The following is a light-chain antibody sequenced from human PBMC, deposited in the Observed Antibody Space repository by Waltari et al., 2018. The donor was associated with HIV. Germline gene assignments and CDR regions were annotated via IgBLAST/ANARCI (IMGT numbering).Light chain of an antibody. V-gene: IGLV1-51*01. Sequence: QSVLTQPPSVSAAPGQRVTISCPGTSPNIGTNGVSWYQQVPGTAPKLLIYDRNNRFPGISDRFSGSQSGTSATLGISGLHTGDEADYYCGTWDDKLSAGVFGGGTKLTVL. CDR1: SPNIGTNG. CDR2: DRN. CDR3: GTWDDKLSAGV. J-gene: IGLJ2*01.